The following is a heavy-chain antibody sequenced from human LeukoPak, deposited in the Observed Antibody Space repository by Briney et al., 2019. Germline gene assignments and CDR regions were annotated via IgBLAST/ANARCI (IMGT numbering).Heavy chain of an antibody. D-gene: IGHD6-13*01. CDR2: ISSSGSTI. V-gene: IGHV3-48*03. CDR3: ARGGSSSWFATHAFDI. J-gene: IGHJ3*02. CDR1: GFTFSSYE. Sequence: PGGSLRLSCAASGFTFSSYEMNWVRQAPGKGLEWVSYISSSGSTIYYADSVKGRFTISRDNAKNSLYLQMNSLRAEDTAVYYCARGGSSSWFATHAFDIWGQGTMVTVSS.